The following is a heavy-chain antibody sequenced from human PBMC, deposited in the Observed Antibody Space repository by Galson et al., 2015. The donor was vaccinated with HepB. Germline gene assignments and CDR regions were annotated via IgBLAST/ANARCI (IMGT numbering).Heavy chain of an antibody. V-gene: IGHV3-30*04. CDR1: GFTFSSYA. J-gene: IGHJ6*02. CDR3: ARVRIQLCCYYYGMDV. Sequence: SLRLSCAASGFTFSSYAMHWVRQAPGKGLEWVAVISYDGSNKYYADSVKGRFTISRDNSKNTLYLQMNSLRAEDTAVYYCARVRIQLCCYYYGMDVWGQGTTVTVSS. CDR2: ISYDGSNK. D-gene: IGHD5-18*01.